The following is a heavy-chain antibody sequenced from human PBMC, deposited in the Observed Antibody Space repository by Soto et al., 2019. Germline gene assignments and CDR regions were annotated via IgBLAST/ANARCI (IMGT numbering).Heavy chain of an antibody. J-gene: IGHJ3*02. D-gene: IGHD3-10*01. CDR3: ARGAVLLWFGELLSLDALDI. CDR1: GYTLTGYY. CDR2: INPNSGGT. Sequence: QVQLVQSGAEVKKPGASVKVSCKASGYTLTGYYMHWVRQAPGQGLEWMGWINPNSGGTNYAQKFQGWVTMNRDTSISTAYMERIKLRSDDTAVYCCARGAVLLWFGELLSLDALDIWGQGTMVTVSS. V-gene: IGHV1-2*04.